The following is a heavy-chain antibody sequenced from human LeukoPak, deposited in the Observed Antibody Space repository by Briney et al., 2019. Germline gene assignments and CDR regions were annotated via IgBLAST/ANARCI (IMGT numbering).Heavy chain of an antibody. V-gene: IGHV4-59*01. J-gene: IGHJ4*02. CDR3: ARVTGAYGLTPFDY. D-gene: IGHD4-17*01. Sequence: SETLSLTCTVSGGSISSFYWSWIRQPPGKGLEWIGYIYYSGSTNYNPSLKGRVSMSVDTSKKQFSLKLNSVTAADTAVCYCARVTGAYGLTPFDYWGQGTLVTVSS. CDR2: IYYSGST. CDR1: GGSISSFY.